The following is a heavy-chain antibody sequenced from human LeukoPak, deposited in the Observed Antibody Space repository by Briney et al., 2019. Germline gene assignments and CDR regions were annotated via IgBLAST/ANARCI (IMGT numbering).Heavy chain of an antibody. CDR3: AWVRAVAGKGDWFDP. V-gene: IGHV4-34*01. J-gene: IGHJ5*02. D-gene: IGHD6-19*01. CDR2: INHSGST. Sequence: PSETLSLTCAVYGGSFSGYYWSWIRQPPGKGLEWIGEINHSGSTNYNPSLKSRVTISVDTSKNQFSLKLSSVTAADTAVYYCAWVRAVAGKGDWFDPWGQGTLVTVSS. CDR1: GGSFSGYY.